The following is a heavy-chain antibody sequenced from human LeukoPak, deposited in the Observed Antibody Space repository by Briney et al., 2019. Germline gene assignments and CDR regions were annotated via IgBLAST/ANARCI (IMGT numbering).Heavy chain of an antibody. Sequence: GGSLRLSCAASGFTFSSYWMHWVRQAPGKGLVWVSRINSDGSSTSYADSVKGRFTISRDNAKNTLYLQMNSLRAEDTTVYYCARASRITFGAFAIWGQGTMVTVSS. V-gene: IGHV3-74*01. CDR3: ARASRITFGAFAI. CDR2: INSDGSST. CDR1: GFTFSSYW. D-gene: IGHD3-16*01. J-gene: IGHJ3*02.